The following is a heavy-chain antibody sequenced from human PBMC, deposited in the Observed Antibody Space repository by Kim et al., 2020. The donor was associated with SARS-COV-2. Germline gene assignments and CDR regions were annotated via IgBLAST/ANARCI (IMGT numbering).Heavy chain of an antibody. CDR3: AVLRFLEWFLGERYNWFDS. V-gene: IGHV4-34*01. J-gene: IGHJ5*01. CDR2: INHSGST. D-gene: IGHD3-3*01. CDR1: GGSFSGYY. Sequence: SETLSLTCAVYGGSFSGYYWSWIRQPPGKGLEWIGEINHSGSTNYNPSLKSRVTISVDTSKNQFSLKLRSVTAADTAVYYCAVLRFLEWFLGERYNWFDS.